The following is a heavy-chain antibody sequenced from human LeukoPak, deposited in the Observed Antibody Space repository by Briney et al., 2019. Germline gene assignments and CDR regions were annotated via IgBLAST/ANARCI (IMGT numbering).Heavy chain of an antibody. V-gene: IGHV3-15*01. D-gene: IGHD3-22*01. CDR2: IRSKTDGGTT. CDR3: TTDYYDSSGYLNY. J-gene: IGHJ4*02. CDR1: GFTFSSYE. Sequence: GSLRLSCAASGFTFSSYEMNWVRQAPGKGLEWVGRIRSKTDGGTTDYAAPVKGRFTISRDDSKNTLYLQMNSLKTEDTAVYYCTTDYYDSSGYLNYWGQGTLVTVSS.